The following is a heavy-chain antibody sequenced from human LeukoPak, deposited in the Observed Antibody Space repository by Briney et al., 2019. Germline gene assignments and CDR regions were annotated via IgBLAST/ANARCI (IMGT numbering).Heavy chain of an antibody. CDR1: GFTRNFA. V-gene: IGHV3-23*01. Sequence: GGSLRLSCAASGFTRNFAMSWVRQAPGKGLEWVSGLSHGGTRTFYAASVKGRFTISRDDSNSTLFLQMDNLRVEDTATYYCAKDIELFMSWGQGTLVIVSS. CDR2: LSHGGTRT. D-gene: IGHD1-26*01. J-gene: IGHJ5*02. CDR3: AKDIELFMS.